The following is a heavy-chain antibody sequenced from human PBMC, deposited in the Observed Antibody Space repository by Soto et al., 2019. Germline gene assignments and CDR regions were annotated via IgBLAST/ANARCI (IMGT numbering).Heavy chain of an antibody. V-gene: IGHV1-18*01. CDR2: ISAYNGNT. CDR1: GYTFTSYG. Sequence: QVQLVQSGAEVKKPGASVKVSCKASGYTFTSYGISWVRQAPGQGLEWMGWISAYNGNTNYAQKFQGRVTMTTDTSTTTAYMELRSPRSDDTAVYYCASPRFLEWLFTLDYWGQGTLVTVSS. D-gene: IGHD3-3*01. J-gene: IGHJ4*02. CDR3: ASPRFLEWLFTLDY.